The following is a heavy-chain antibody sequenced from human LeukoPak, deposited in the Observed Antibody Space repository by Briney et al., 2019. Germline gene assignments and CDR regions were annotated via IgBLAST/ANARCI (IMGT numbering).Heavy chain of an antibody. CDR3: ARDSGGSCGY. CDR1: GFTFSSYA. D-gene: IGHD2-15*01. Sequence: PGRSLRLSCAASGFTFSSYAMHWVRQAPGKGLEWVAVISYDGSNKYYAGSVKGRFTISRDNSKNTLYLQMNSLRAEDTAVYYCARDSGGSCGYWGQGTLVTVSS. J-gene: IGHJ4*02. CDR2: ISYDGSNK. V-gene: IGHV3-30-3*01.